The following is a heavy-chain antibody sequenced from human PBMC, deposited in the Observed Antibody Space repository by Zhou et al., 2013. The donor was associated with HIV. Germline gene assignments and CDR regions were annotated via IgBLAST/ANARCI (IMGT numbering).Heavy chain of an antibody. V-gene: IGHV1-18*01. Sequence: QVQLVQSGAEVKKPGASVKVSCKASGYTFTSYGISWVRQARGQGPEWMGWISTNNGNTIYAPKFQDRFTVSRDTSTSTVYMELRSLTSDDTAVYYCARGSSPYYFDYWGQGTLVTVSS. CDR3: ARGSSPYYFDY. CDR1: GYTFTSYG. CDR2: ISTNNGNT. J-gene: IGHJ4*02. D-gene: IGHD6-19*01.